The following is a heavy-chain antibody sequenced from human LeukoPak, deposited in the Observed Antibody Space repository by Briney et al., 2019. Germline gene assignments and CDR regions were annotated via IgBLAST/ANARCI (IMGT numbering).Heavy chain of an antibody. D-gene: IGHD3-9*01. CDR3: ARLHDILTGYPSSPYYYGMDV. CDR1: GYTFTSYA. CDR2: MNTDTGNP. V-gene: IGHV7-4-1*02. Sequence: ASVKVSCKASGYTFTSYAMNWVRQAPGQGLEWMGWMNTDTGNPTYAQGFTGRFVFSLDTSVSTAYLQISSLKAEDTAVYYCARLHDILTGYPSSPYYYGMDVWGQGTTVTVSS. J-gene: IGHJ6*02.